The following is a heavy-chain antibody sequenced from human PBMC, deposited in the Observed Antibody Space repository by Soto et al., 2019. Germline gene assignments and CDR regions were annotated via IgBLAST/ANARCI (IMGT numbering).Heavy chain of an antibody. CDR1: GGSISSYY. CDR3: ARGARQQLAATQRNPHGYFDL. D-gene: IGHD6-13*01. V-gene: IGHV4-59*01. Sequence: QVQLQESGPGLVKPSETLSLTCTVSGGSISSYYWSWIRQPPGKGLEWIGYIYYSGSTNYNPSLKSRVTISVDTSKNQFSLKLSSVTAADTAVYYCARGARQQLAATQRNPHGYFDLWGRGTLVTVSS. J-gene: IGHJ2*01. CDR2: IYYSGST.